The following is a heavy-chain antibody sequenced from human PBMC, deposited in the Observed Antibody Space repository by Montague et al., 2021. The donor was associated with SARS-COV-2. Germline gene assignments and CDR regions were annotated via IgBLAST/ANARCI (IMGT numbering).Heavy chain of an antibody. J-gene: IGHJ4*02. CDR3: ARERSLGDNYHYFDY. CDR2: IFHSGNT. V-gene: IGHV4-31*03. Sequence: TLSLTCSVSGASLSSGGYFWAWVRQLPGKDLEWIGYIFHSGNTYYNPSLKSRVIISQDTSDNHLFLTLMSVTAADTAVYYCARERSLGDNYHYFDYWGQGTLVTVSS. CDR1: GASLSSGGYF. D-gene: IGHD4-11*01.